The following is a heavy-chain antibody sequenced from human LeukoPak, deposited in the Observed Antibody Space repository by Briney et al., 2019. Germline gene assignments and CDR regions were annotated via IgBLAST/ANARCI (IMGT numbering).Heavy chain of an antibody. V-gene: IGHV3-74*01. CDR2: VLSDGSRI. CDR3: ARDLMGIAYRGAFYY. CDR1: GFTFANYW. Sequence: GGSLRLSCAASGFTFANYWMHWVRQAPGKGLVWVSRVLSDGSRISYADSVKGRFTISRDNAKNTLYLQMDSLRAEDTAVYYCARDLMGIAYRGAFYYWGQGTLVTVSS. D-gene: IGHD6-13*01. J-gene: IGHJ4*02.